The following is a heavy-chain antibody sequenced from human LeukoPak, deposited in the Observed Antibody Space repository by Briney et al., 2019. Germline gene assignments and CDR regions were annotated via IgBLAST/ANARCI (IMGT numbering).Heavy chain of an antibody. CDR2: IYSSGST. Sequence: SETLSLTCTVSAYSISSGYFWGWIRQPPGKGLEWIGSIYSSGSTNYNPSLKSRVTISVDTSKNQFSLKLSSVTAAETAVYYCAREGRYRYGYNEYHSYMDIWGKGTTVTVSS. CDR1: AYSISSGYF. CDR3: AREGRYRYGYNEYHSYMDI. V-gene: IGHV4-38-2*02. D-gene: IGHD5-24*01. J-gene: IGHJ6*03.